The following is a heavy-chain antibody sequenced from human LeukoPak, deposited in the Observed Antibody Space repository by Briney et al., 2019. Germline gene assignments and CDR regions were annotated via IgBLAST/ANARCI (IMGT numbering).Heavy chain of an antibody. D-gene: IGHD1-26*01. Sequence: GGSLRLSCAASGFTVSTNCMTWVRQAPGKGLEWVSTIYSGGTTYYADSVMGRFTISRHNSRNTLYLQMNSLRAEDTAVYYCAKSQDGGRLFHFDYWGQGTLVTVSS. V-gene: IGHV3-53*04. CDR2: IYSGGTT. CDR1: GFTVSTNC. CDR3: AKSQDGGRLFHFDY. J-gene: IGHJ4*02.